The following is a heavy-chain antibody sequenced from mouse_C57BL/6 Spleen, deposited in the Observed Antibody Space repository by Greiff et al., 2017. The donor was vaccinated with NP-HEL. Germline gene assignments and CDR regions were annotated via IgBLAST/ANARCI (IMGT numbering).Heavy chain of an antibody. J-gene: IGHJ2*01. CDR2: IYPSDSET. Sequence: QVQLQQSGAELVRPGSSVKLSCKASGYTFTSYWMDWVKQRPGQGLEWIGNIYPSDSETHYNQKFKDKATLTVDKSSSTAYMQLSSLTSEDSAVYYCARKGSYYFDYWGKGTTLTVSS. CDR3: ARKGSYYFDY. CDR1: GYTFTSYW. V-gene: IGHV1-61*01.